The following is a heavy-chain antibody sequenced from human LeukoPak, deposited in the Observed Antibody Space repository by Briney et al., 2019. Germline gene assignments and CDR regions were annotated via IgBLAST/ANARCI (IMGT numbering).Heavy chain of an antibody. V-gene: IGHV3-48*02. J-gene: IGHJ4*02. CDR2: ITASGTAM. CDR3: ASSGSYRFDY. Sequence: GGSLRLSYAASGFTFSSYSMNWVRQAPGKGLEWVSHITASGTAMFYADSVKGRFTISRDNAKNSLYLQMNSLRDEDTAVYYCASSGSYRFDYWGQGTLVTVSS. CDR1: GFTFSSYS. D-gene: IGHD1-26*01.